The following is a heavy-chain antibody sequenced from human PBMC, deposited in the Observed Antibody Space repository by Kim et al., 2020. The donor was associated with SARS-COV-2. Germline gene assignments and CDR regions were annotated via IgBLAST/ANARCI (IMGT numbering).Heavy chain of an antibody. J-gene: IGHJ4*02. D-gene: IGHD2-21*02. V-gene: IGHV1-69*04. Sequence: KFQSRVTITADTSTSTAYMKLSSLRSEDTAVYYCARARYCGGDCYWEFGYWGQGTLVTVSS. CDR3: ARARYCGGDCYWEFGY.